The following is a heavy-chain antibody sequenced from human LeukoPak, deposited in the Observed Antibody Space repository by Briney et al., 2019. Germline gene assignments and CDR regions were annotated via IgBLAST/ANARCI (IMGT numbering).Heavy chain of an antibody. CDR3: AKNADAVAGPFDY. Sequence: GGSLRLSCAASGFTFSSYGRHWVRQAPGKGLEWVAVIWYDGSNKYYADSVKGRFTISRDNSKNTLYLQMNSLRAEDTAVYYCAKNADAVAGPFDYWGQGTLVTVSS. J-gene: IGHJ4*02. V-gene: IGHV3-33*06. CDR2: IWYDGSNK. D-gene: IGHD6-19*01. CDR1: GFTFSSYG.